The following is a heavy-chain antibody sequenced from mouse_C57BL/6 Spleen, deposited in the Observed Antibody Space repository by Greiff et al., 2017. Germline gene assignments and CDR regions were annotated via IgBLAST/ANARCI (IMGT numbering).Heavy chain of an antibody. J-gene: IGHJ1*03. D-gene: IGHD1-1*01. Sequence: LVESGPELVKPGASVKISCKASGYSFTDYNMNWVKQSNGKSLEWIGVINPNYGTTSYNQKFKGKATLTVDQSSSTAYMQLNSLTSEDSAVYYCARGHYYGSSPYWYFDVWGTGTTVTVSS. CDR1: GYSFTDYN. V-gene: IGHV1-39*01. CDR3: ARGHYYGSSPYWYFDV. CDR2: INPNYGTT.